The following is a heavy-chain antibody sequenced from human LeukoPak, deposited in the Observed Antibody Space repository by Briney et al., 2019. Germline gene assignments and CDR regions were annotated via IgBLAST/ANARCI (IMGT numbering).Heavy chain of an antibody. J-gene: IGHJ2*01. V-gene: IGHV4-39*01. CDR2: IYYSGST. Sequence: TSETLSLTCTVSGGSISSSSYYWGWIRQPPGKGLEWIGSIYYSGSTYYNPSLKSRVTISVDTSKNQFSLKLSSVTAADTAVYYCARRRYWYSSWYFDLWGRGTLVTVSS. D-gene: IGHD6-13*01. CDR1: GGSISSSSYY. CDR3: ARRRYWYSSWYFDL.